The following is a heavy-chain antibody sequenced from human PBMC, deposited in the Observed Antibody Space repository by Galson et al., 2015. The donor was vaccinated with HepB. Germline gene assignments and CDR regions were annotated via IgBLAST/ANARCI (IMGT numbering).Heavy chain of an antibody. V-gene: IGHV1-69*13. J-gene: IGHJ5*02. CDR3: ARVEGSPTNWFDP. D-gene: IGHD1-26*01. Sequence: SVKVSCKASGGTFSSYAISWVRQAPGQGLEWMGGIIPIFGTANYAQKFQGRVTITADESTSTAYMELSSLRSEDTAVYYCARVEGSPTNWFDPWGQGTLVTVSS. CDR1: GGTFSSYA. CDR2: IIPIFGTA.